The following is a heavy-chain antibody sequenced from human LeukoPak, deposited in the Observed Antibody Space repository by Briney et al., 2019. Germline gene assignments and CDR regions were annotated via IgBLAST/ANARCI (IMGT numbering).Heavy chain of an antibody. CDR1: GDSVSSNSAA. D-gene: IGHD4-23*01. CDR2: TYYRSKWYN. Sequence: SQTLSLTCAISGDSVSSNSAAWDWIRQSPSRGLEWLGRTYYRSKWYNYYPVSVKSRITIIPDTSKNQFSLQLNSVTPEDTAVYYCAKLGGNFVDFWGQGTLVTVSS. V-gene: IGHV6-1*01. J-gene: IGHJ4*02. CDR3: AKLGGNFVDF.